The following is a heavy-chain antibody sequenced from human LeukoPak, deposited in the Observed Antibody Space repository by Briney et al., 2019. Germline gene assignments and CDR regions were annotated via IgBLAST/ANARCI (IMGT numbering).Heavy chain of an antibody. V-gene: IGHV3-23*01. D-gene: IGHD1-14*01. CDR2: IYGSGGAS. CDR1: GFTFSTYT. J-gene: IGHJ4*02. CDR3: AKDLRKDGIWDIDY. Sequence: GGSLRLSCAASGFTFSTYTMNWVRQAPGKGLEWVSGIYGSGGASFYADSVKGRFTVSRDNSQNTVFLQMDSLRDEDTALYYCAKDLRKDGIWDIDYWGQGTLVTVSS.